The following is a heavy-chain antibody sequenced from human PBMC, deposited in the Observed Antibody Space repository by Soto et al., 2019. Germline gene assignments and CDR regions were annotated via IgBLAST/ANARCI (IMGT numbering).Heavy chain of an antibody. CDR2: IVVGSGNT. Sequence: EASVKVSCKASGITFTSSAVQRVRQARGERLEGIGWIVVGSGNTNYAQKFQERVTITRVMSTSTAYMELSSLRSEDTAVYYCAADGPRYYYDSSGYWADVDLWG. J-gene: IGHJ2*01. V-gene: IGHV1-58*01. CDR3: AADGPRYYYDSSGYWADVDL. CDR1: GITFTSSA. D-gene: IGHD3-22*01.